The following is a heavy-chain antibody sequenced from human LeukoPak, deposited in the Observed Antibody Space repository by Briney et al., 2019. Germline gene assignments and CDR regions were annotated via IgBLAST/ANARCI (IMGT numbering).Heavy chain of an antibody. D-gene: IGHD6-13*01. J-gene: IGHJ4*02. CDR1: GFTFINYA. V-gene: IGHV3-30-3*01. CDR3: ARDNYSSSWYKGEFVY. CDR2: ISYDGSNK. Sequence: GGSLRLSCAASGFTFINYAMHWVRQAPGKGLEWVALISYDGSNKYYADSVKGRFIISRDNSKNTLSLQMNSLRTEDTAVYFCARDNYSSSWYKGEFVYWGQGTLVTVSS.